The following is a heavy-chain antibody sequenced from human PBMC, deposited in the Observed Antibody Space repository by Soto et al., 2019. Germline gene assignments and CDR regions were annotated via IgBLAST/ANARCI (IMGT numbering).Heavy chain of an antibody. CDR2: IYWDDDK. V-gene: IGHV2-5*02. J-gene: IGHJ4*02. Sequence: QITLKESGPTLVKPTQTLTLTCTFSGFSLSTSGVGVGWIRQPPGKALEWLALIYWDDDKRSSPSLKSRHTNPKDTSKNQVVLTMTTMDPVDTATYYCAHRGSSWYYFDYWGQGTLVTXXS. CDR3: AHRGSSWYYFDY. CDR1: GFSLSTSGVG. D-gene: IGHD6-13*01.